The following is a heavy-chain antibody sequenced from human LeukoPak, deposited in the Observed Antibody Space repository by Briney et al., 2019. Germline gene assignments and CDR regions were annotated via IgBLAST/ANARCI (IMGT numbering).Heavy chain of an antibody. CDR2: IHSSGGT. J-gene: IGHJ4*02. D-gene: IGHD6-13*01. V-gene: IGHV4-4*09. CDR1: DVSISTYY. Sequence: TSETLSLTCTVSDVSISTYYWSWIRQSPGKGLEWIAYIHSSGGTDYNPALKSRVTISIDTSRDRFSLRLSSVTAADTAVYYCARHFRPAASQRAFDYWGQGTLVTVSS. CDR3: ARHFRPAASQRAFDY.